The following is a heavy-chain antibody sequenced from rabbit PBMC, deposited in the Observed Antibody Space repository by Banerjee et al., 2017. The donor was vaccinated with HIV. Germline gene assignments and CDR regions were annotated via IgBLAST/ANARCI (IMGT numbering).Heavy chain of an antibody. Sequence: QSLEESGGDLVEPGASLTLTCTASGFSFSSNSYMCWVRQAPGKGLEWIACIYTSNSSTWYASWAKGRFTISKTSSTTVTLQMTSLTAADTATYFCARDISGGYFYFNLWGQGTLVTVS. J-gene: IGHJ4*01. CDR3: ARDISGGYFYFNL. CDR1: GFSFSSNSY. D-gene: IGHD1-1*01. CDR2: IYTSNSST. V-gene: IGHV1S40*01.